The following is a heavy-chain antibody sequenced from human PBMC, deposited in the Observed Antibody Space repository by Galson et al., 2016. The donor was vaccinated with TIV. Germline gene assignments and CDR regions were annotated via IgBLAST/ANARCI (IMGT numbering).Heavy chain of an antibody. CDR3: ARVPGTQVIAATGGWFDP. J-gene: IGHJ5*02. CDR1: GYTFSNYG. Sequence: SVKVSCKAFGYTFSNYGINWVRQAPGQGLEWMGWISPYSGDTNYPQKLRGRVTLTTDTSTSTAYMELRSLISDDTAIYFCARVPGTQVIAATGGWFDPWGQGTLVTVSS. V-gene: IGHV1-18*04. CDR2: ISPYSGDT. D-gene: IGHD2-15*01.